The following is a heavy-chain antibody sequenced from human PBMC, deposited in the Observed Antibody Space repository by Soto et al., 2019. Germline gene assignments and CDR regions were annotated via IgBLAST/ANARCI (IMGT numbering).Heavy chain of an antibody. CDR1: GGTFSSYA. D-gene: IGHD5-12*01. CDR3: ARDGYKGYDAFDI. CDR2: IIPIFGTA. J-gene: IGHJ3*02. Sequence: SVKVSCKASGGTFSSYAISWVRQAPGQGLEWMGGIIPIFGTANYAQKFQGRVTITADKSTSTAYMELSSLRSEDTAVYYCARDGYKGYDAFDIWGQGTMVTVSS. V-gene: IGHV1-69*06.